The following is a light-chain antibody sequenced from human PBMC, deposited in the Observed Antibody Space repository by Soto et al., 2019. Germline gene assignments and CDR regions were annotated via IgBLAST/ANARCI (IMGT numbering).Light chain of an antibody. CDR1: SGHSNYA. J-gene: IGLJ1*01. Sequence: QLVLTQSPSASASLVASVKLTCTLSSGHSNYAIAWHQQQSEKGPRYLMKVNSDGSHSKGDGIPDRFSGSSSGAERYLSISSLQSEDEADYYCQTWATGSYVFGTGTKVTVL. V-gene: IGLV4-69*01. CDR2: VNSDGSH. CDR3: QTWATGSYV.